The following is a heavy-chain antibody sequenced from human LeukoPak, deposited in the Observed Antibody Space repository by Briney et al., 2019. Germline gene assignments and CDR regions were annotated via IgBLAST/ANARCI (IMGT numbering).Heavy chain of an antibody. J-gene: IGHJ4*02. V-gene: IGHV4-30-2*01. CDR1: GGSISSGGYS. CDR2: IYHSGST. D-gene: IGHD3-10*02. Sequence: SQTLSLTCAVSGGSISSGGYSWSWIRQPPGKGLEWIGYIYHSGSTYYNPSLKSRVTISVDRSKNQFSLKLSSVTAADTAVYYCARKRYSYARGCFDYWGQGTLVTVSS. CDR3: ARKRYSYARGCFDY.